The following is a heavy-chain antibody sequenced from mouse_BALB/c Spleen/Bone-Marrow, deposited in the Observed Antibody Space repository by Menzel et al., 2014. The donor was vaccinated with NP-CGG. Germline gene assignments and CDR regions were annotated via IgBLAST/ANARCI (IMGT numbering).Heavy chain of an antibody. V-gene: IGHV2-9*02. CDR2: IWVGGST. CDR1: GFSLTSYG. D-gene: IGHD1-2*01. Sequence: VKLVESGPGLEAPSQSLSITCTVSGFSLTSYGIHWVRQSPGKGLEWLGVIWVGGSTNYNSALMSRLSNSKDNSKSQVFLKMNSLQTDDTAMYYCARDGVDYGYRFAYWGQGTLDTGSA. J-gene: IGHJ3*01. CDR3: ARDGVDYGYRFAY.